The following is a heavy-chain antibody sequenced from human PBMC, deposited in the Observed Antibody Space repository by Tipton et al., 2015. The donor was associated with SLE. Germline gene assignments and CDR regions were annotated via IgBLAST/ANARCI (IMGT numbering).Heavy chain of an antibody. CDR3: ARDGAPEDPVDY. Sequence: TLSLTCTVSGGSISSHYWSWIRQPPGKGLEWIGYIYYSGSISYNPSLKSRVTISVDTSKNQFSLKVSSVTAADTAVYYCARDGAPEDPVDYWGQGTLVTVSS. CDR2: IYYSGSI. V-gene: IGHV4-59*11. D-gene: IGHD1-14*01. CDR1: GGSISSHY. J-gene: IGHJ4*02.